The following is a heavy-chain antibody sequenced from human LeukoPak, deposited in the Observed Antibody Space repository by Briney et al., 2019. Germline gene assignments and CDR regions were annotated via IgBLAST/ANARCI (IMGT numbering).Heavy chain of an antibody. V-gene: IGHV1-2*02. CDR3: ARRVSSSNEDY. CDR2: INPSSGGT. D-gene: IGHD2-8*01. CDR1: GYTFTGYY. J-gene: IGHJ4*02. Sequence: ASVKVSCKASGYTFTGYYMHWVRQAPGQGLEWMGWINPSSGGTNFAQKFQGRVTMTRDTSISAAYMELRSLRSDDTAVYYCARRVSSSNEDYWGQGTLVTVSS.